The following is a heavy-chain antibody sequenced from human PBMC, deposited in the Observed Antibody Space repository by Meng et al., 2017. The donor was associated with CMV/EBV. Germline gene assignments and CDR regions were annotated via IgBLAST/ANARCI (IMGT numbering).Heavy chain of an antibody. CDR3: AVTYCGGDCYLGSSDY. CDR1: GGTFSSYA. CDR2: IIPIFGTA. J-gene: IGHJ4*02. V-gene: IGHV1-69*12. D-gene: IGHD2-21*02. Sequence: QVQLVQSGAEVKKPXXXXXVXCKXCGGTFSSYAISWVRQAPGQGLEWMGGIIPIFGTANYAQKFQVRVTITADESTSTAYMELSSLRSEDTAVYYCAVTYCGGDCYLGSSDYWGQGTLVTVSS.